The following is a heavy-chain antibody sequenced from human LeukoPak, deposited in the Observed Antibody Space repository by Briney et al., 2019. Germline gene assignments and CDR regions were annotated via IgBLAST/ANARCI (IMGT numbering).Heavy chain of an antibody. D-gene: IGHD6-6*01. CDR3: ARVNSAARPGKGVSWFDP. CDR2: IYYSGST. CDR1: GGSISSYY. J-gene: IGHJ5*02. Sequence: SETLSLTCTVSGGSISSYYWSWIRQPPGKGLEWIGYIYYSGSTNYNPSLKSRVTISVDTSKNQFSLKLSSVTAADTAVYYCARVNSAARPGKGVSWFDPWGQGTLVTVSS. V-gene: IGHV4-59*01.